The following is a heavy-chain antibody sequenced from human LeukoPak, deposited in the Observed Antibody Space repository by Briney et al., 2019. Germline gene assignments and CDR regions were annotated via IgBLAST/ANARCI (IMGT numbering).Heavy chain of an antibody. Sequence: SQTLSLTCTVSGGSISSGSYYWSWIRQPAGKGLEWIGRIYTSGSTYYNPSLKSRVTISVDTSKNQFSLKLSSVTAADTAVYYCARGHMVRGAFDIWGQGTMVTVSS. J-gene: IGHJ3*02. CDR3: ARGHMVRGAFDI. CDR2: IYTSGST. CDR1: GGSISSGSYY. V-gene: IGHV4-61*02. D-gene: IGHD3-10*01.